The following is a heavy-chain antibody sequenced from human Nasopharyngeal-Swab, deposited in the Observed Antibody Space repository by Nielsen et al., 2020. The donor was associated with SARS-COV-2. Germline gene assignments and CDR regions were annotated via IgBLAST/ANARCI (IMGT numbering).Heavy chain of an antibody. D-gene: IGHD6-19*01. CDR2: ISGSGGST. J-gene: IGHJ6*02. CDR3: AKDQQWLVLTGYYYYYGMDV. Sequence: WIRQPPGKGLEWVSAISGSGGSTHYADSVKGRFTISRDNSKNTLYLQMNSLRAEDTAVYYCAKDQQWLVLTGYYYYYGMDVWGQGTTVTVSS. V-gene: IGHV3-23*01.